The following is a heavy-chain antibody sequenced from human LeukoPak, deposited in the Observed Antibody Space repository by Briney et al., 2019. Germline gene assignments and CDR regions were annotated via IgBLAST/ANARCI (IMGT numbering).Heavy chain of an antibody. CDR3: AKEGDEFRGYLDV. CDR1: GFTFSRLG. V-gene: IGHV3-33*06. D-gene: IGHD3-16*01. CDR2: IHNDGTQG. J-gene: IGHJ6*03. Sequence: PGRSLTHSCAASGFTFSRLGMQWVRQAPGKGLEWVAVIHNDGTQGQYADSVKGRFTISKDNSQNTLYLQMNNLRDDDTAVYYCAKEGDEFRGYLDVWGKGTTVTVSS.